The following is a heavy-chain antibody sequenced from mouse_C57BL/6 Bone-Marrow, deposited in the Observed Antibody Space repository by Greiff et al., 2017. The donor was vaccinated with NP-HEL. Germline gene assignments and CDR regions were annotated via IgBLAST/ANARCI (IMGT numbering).Heavy chain of an antibody. D-gene: IGHD2-5*01. CDR2: IWTGGGT. CDR1: GFSLTSYA. V-gene: IGHV2-9-1*01. J-gene: IGHJ1*03. CDR3: ARNCYYSTHWYFDV. Sequence: VKLVESGPGLVAPSQSLSITCTVSGFSLTSYAISWVRQPPGKGLEWLGVIWTGGGTNYNSALKSRLSISKDNSKSQVFLKMNSLQTDDTARYYCARNCYYSTHWYFDVWGTGTTVTVSS.